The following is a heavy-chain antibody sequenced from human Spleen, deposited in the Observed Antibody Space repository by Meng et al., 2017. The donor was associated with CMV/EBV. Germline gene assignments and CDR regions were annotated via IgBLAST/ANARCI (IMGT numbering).Heavy chain of an antibody. CDR2: IFYSGGT. CDR1: ISGYYYY. Sequence: ISGYYYYWSWIRQHPGKGLEWIGYIFYSGGTYYNPSLKSRLTISVDTSKNEFSLRLNSATAADTAVYYCARVPITIFGVVNGPFDPWGQGTLVTVSS. CDR3: ARVPITIFGVVNGPFDP. D-gene: IGHD3-3*01. J-gene: IGHJ5*02. V-gene: IGHV4-31*02.